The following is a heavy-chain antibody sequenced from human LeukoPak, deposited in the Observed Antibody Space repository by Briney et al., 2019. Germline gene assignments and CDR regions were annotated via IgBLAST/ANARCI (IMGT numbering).Heavy chain of an antibody. CDR2: ISGSSSYT. D-gene: IGHD2-21*02. V-gene: IGHV3-11*05. J-gene: IGHJ3*02. Sequence: GGSLRLSCAASGFTFSDYYMTWIRQAPGKGLEWLSYISGSSSYTNYADSVGGRFTISRDNAKNSLYLEMSSLRAEDTAVYYCARDPVDCGGDCSIVVFDIWGLGTMVTVSS. CDR1: GFTFSDYY. CDR3: ARDPVDCGGDCSIVVFDI.